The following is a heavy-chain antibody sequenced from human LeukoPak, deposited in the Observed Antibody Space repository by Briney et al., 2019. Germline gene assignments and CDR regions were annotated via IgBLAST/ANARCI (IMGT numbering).Heavy chain of an antibody. CDR1: GGSISSYY. CDR3: ARVPSSGQTLYFQH. CDR2: IYTSGST. Sequence: SETLSLTCTVSGGSISSYYWSWIRQPAGKGLELTGRIYTSGSTNYNPSLKSRVTISVDTSKNQFSLKLSSVTAADTAVYYCARVPSSGQTLYFQHWGQGTLITVSS. J-gene: IGHJ1*01. V-gene: IGHV4-4*07. D-gene: IGHD3-22*01.